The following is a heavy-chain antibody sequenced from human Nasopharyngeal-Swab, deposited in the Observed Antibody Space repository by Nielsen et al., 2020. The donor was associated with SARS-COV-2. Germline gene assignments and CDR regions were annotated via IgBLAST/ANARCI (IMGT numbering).Heavy chain of an antibody. Sequence: GSLKISSAASGFTFSGYDMHWVRQAPGKGLEWVAVISYDGSKKYYADSVKGRFTISRDNSKNTLYLQMNSLRAEDTAVYYCARDQGSSWYTYYYYYGMDVWGQGTTVTVSS. CDR2: ISYDGSKK. J-gene: IGHJ6*02. V-gene: IGHV3-30-3*01. CDR3: ARDQGSSWYTYYYYYGMDV. CDR1: GFTFSGYD. D-gene: IGHD6-13*01.